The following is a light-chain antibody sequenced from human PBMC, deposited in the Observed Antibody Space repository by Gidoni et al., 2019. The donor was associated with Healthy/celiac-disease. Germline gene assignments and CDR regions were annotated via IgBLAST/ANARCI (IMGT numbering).Light chain of an antibody. CDR3: QQSDSTPMYT. Sequence: DLQMTQSPSSLSASVGDRVTITCRASQSISSYLNWYQQKPGKAPKLLIYAASSLQSGVPSRCSGSGSGTDFTLTISSLQPEDFATYYCQQSDSTPMYTFGQGTKLEIK. CDR2: AAS. V-gene: IGKV1-39*01. J-gene: IGKJ2*01. CDR1: QSISSY.